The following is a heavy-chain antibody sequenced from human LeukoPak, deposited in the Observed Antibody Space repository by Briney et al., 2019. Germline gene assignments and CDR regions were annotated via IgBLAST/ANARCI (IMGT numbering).Heavy chain of an antibody. J-gene: IGHJ3*02. CDR1: GFTFSSYS. CDR2: ISSSSSII. V-gene: IGHV3-48*01. CDR3: AAFPSGSFAFDI. D-gene: IGHD3-10*01. Sequence: GGSLRLSCAASGFTFSSYSMNWVRQAPGKGLEWLSYISSSSSIIYYADSVKGRFTISRDNSKNTLYLQVNSLRTEDTAVYYCAAFPSGSFAFDIWGQGTMVTVSS.